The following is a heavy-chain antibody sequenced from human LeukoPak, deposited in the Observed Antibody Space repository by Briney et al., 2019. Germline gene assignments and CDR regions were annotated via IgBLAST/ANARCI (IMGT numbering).Heavy chain of an antibody. Sequence: GGSLRLSCAASGFTFSNYSMSWVRQAPGKGLEWVSSISSSSSYIYYADSVKGRFTISRDNAKNSLYLQMNSLRAEDTAVYYCARDSRGIVATPDYWGQGTLVTVSS. CDR2: ISSSSSYI. CDR1: GFTFSNYS. V-gene: IGHV3-21*01. CDR3: ARDSRGIVATPDY. J-gene: IGHJ4*02. D-gene: IGHD5-12*01.